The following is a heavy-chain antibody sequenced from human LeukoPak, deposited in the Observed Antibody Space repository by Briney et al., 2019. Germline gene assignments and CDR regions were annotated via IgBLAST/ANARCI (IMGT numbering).Heavy chain of an antibody. Sequence: SETLSLTCTVSGGSISSYYWSWIRQPAGKGLEWIGHIYTSGSTNYNPSLKSRVTMSVDPSKNQFSLILSAVTAADTAVYYCARFNNDYVWGSYRPNWFDPWGQGTLVTVSS. J-gene: IGHJ5*02. CDR2: IYTSGST. CDR3: ARFNNDYVWGSYRPNWFDP. V-gene: IGHV4-4*07. D-gene: IGHD3-16*02. CDR1: GGSISSYY.